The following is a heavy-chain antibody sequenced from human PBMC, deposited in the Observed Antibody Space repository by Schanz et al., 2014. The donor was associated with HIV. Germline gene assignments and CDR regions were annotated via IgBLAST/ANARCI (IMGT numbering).Heavy chain of an antibody. CDR1: GFTFDDYA. CDR2: ISWNSGSI. D-gene: IGHD3-9*01. Sequence: VQLVESGGGVVQPGRSLRLSCAASGFTFDDYAMHWVRQAPGKGLEWVSGISWNSGSIGYADSVKGRFTISRDNAKNSLYLQMNSLRAEATALYSCAKETEPLRYLGYFDYWGQGTLVTVSS. J-gene: IGHJ4*02. CDR3: AKETEPLRYLGYFDY. V-gene: IGHV3-9*01.